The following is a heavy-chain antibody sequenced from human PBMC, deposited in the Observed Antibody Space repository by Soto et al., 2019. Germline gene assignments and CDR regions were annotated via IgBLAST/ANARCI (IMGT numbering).Heavy chain of an antibody. Sequence: EVQLVESGGGVVQPGGSLRLSCAASGFTFIGYWMHWVRQGPEKGLVWVARINNDGIDTTYADSVKGRFTISRDNTKNMVYLEMNSLRADDTAVYYCARDGSMVRERWFDPWGQGTLVTVSS. CDR1: GFTFIGYW. J-gene: IGHJ5*02. V-gene: IGHV3-74*03. D-gene: IGHD3-10*01. CDR3: ARDGSMVRERWFDP. CDR2: INNDGIDT.